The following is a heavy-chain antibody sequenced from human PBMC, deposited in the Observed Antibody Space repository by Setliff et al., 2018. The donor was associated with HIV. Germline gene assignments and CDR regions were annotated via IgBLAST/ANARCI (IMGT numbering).Heavy chain of an antibody. Sequence: SETLSLTCTVSGGSILTTNYYYNWIRQPAGKGLEWIGHIYTSDNTFYNPFLKSRVTISLDASKNQFSLRLSSVTAADTAMYFCARGVVALSPRGPLDLWGQGTLVTVSS. J-gene: IGHJ4*03. D-gene: IGHD5-12*01. CDR2: IYTSDNT. V-gene: IGHV4-61*09. CDR1: GGSILTTNYY. CDR3: ARGVVALSPRGPLDL.